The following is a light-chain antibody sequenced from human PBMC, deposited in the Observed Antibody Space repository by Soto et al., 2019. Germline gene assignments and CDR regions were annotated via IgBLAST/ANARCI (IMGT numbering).Light chain of an antibody. CDR3: QQSYSTPVT. J-gene: IGKJ2*01. Sequence: DIQMTQSPYSLSASVGDRVTITCRASQSIFNYLNWYQQKPGKAPKLLIYAASSLQSVVPSRFNGSGSGTDFTLSISSLQPEYFATCYCQQSYSTPVTFGQGSKREIK. CDR2: AAS. CDR1: QSIFNY. V-gene: IGKV1-39*01.